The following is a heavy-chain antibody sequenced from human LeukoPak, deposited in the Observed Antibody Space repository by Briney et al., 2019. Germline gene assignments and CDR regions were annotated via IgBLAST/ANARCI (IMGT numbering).Heavy chain of an antibody. J-gene: IGHJ6*02. CDR3: ARSDSSGWYDYYYYGMDV. D-gene: IGHD6-19*01. CDR2: ISYDGSNK. V-gene: IGHV3-30*04. Sequence: GGSLRLSCAASGFTSSSYAMHWVRQAPGKGLEWVAVISYDGSNKYYADSVKGRFTISRDNSKNTLYLQMNSLRAEDTAVYHCARSDSSGWYDYYYYGMDVWGQGTTVTVSS. CDR1: GFTSSSYA.